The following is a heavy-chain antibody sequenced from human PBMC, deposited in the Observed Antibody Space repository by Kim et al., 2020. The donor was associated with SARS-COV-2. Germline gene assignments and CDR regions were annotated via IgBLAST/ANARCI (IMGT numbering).Heavy chain of an antibody. CDR1: GYTFTSYY. J-gene: IGHJ2*01. CDR3: ARDPTDGSGSYPPNWYFDL. V-gene: IGHV1-46*01. CDR2: INPSGGST. D-gene: IGHD3-10*01. Sequence: ASVKVSCKASGYTFTSYYMHWVRQAPGQGLEWMGIINPSGGSTSYAQKFQGRVTMTRDTSTSTVYMELSSLRSEDTAVYYCARDPTDGSGSYPPNWYFDLWGRGTLVTVSS.